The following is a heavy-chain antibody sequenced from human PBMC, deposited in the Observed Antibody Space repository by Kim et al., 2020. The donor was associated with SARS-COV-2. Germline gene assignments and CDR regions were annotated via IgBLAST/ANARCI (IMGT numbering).Heavy chain of an antibody. V-gene: IGHV1-2*02. CDR3: AAMGYCSGDRCSGSNEYFQH. CDR1: GYTFSDYY. D-gene: IGHD2-15*01. Sequence: ASVKVSCEASGYTFSDYYIHWVRRAPGQGLEWMGWINPNKGDTKYAQKFQDRVTMTRDTPISTAYMELYRLISDDTAIYYCAAMGYCSGDRCSGSNEYFQHWGQGTVVTVFS. J-gene: IGHJ1*01. CDR2: INPNKGDT.